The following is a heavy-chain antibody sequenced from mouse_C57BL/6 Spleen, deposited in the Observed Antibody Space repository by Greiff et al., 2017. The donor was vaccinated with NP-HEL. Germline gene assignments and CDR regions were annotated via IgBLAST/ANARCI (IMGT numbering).Heavy chain of an antibody. CDR1: GFTFSDYG. J-gene: IGHJ2*01. D-gene: IGHD1-1*01. CDR2: ISNLAYSI. V-gene: IGHV5-15*01. CDR3: ARQGGSSYCFDY. Sequence: EVMLVESGGGLVQPGGSLKLSCAASGFTFSDYGMAWVRQAPRKGPEWVAFISNLAYSIYYADTVTGRFTISRENAKNTLYLEMSSLRSEDTAMYYCARQGGSSYCFDYWGQGTTLTVSS.